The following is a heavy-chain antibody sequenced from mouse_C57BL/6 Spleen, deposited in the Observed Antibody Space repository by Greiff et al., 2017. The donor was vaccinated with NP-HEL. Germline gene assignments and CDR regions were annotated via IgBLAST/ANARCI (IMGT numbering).Heavy chain of an antibody. D-gene: IGHD1-1*01. J-gene: IGHJ2*01. Sequence: VQLQQPGAELVKPGASVKLSCKASGYTFTSYWMQWVKQRPGQGLEWIGEIDPSDSYTNYNQKFKGKATLTVDTSSSTAYMQLSSLTSEDSAVYYCARKTYGSSRYYFDYWGQGTTLTVSS. CDR2: IDPSDSYT. CDR3: ARKTYGSSRYYFDY. CDR1: GYTFTSYW. V-gene: IGHV1-50*01.